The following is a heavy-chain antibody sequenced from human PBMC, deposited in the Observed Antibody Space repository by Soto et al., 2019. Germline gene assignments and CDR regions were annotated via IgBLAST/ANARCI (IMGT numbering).Heavy chain of an antibody. D-gene: IGHD2-8*01. CDR2: IIPMFDST. Sequence: SVKVSCKASGGTFSTYTVRWVRQAPGQGLEWMGGIIPMFDSTHYAQKFQDRVTFTVDESTSTAYMELSRLRSEDTAVYYCARGHCNYGSCYGVLDYWG. V-gene: IGHV1-69*13. CDR1: GGTFSTYT. CDR3: ARGHCNYGSCYGVLDY. J-gene: IGHJ4*01.